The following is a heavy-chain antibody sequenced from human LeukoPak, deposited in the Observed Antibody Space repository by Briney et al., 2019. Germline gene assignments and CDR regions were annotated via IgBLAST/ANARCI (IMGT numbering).Heavy chain of an antibody. CDR1: GYTFTSYY. CDR2: INPSGGST. D-gene: IGHD3-10*01. J-gene: IGHJ4*02. Sequence: ASVKVSCKASGYTFTSYYMHWVRQAPGQGLEWMGIINPSGGSTSYAQKFQSRVTMTRDTSTSTVYMELSSLRSEDTAVYYCARCDYGSGSYLCGVDYWGQGTLVTVSS. V-gene: IGHV1-46*01. CDR3: ARCDYGSGSYLCGVDY.